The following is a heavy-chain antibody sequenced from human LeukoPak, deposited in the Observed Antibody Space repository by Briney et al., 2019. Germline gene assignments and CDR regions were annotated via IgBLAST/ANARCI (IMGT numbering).Heavy chain of an antibody. V-gene: IGHV1-18*01. Sequence: GASVTVSCKASGYTFTSYGISWVRQAPGQGLEWMGWISAYNGNTNYAQKLQGRVTMTTDTSTSTAYMELRSLRSDDTAVYYCARDQYYYDSSGYNDAFDIWGQGTMVTVSS. J-gene: IGHJ3*02. CDR2: ISAYNGNT. CDR1: GYTFTSYG. CDR3: ARDQYYYDSSGYNDAFDI. D-gene: IGHD3-22*01.